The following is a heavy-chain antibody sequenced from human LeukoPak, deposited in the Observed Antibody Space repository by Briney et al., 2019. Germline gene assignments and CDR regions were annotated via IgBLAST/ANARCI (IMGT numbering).Heavy chain of an antibody. Sequence: PGGSLRLSCTASGFTFSNYWMSWVRQAPGKGLEWVSGISWNSGSIGYADSVKGRFTISRDNAKNSLYLQMNSLRAEDTALYYCAKALFSGWYFADAFDIWGQGTMVTVSS. CDR3: AKALFSGWYFADAFDI. D-gene: IGHD6-19*01. CDR2: ISWNSGSI. V-gene: IGHV3-9*01. J-gene: IGHJ3*02. CDR1: GFTFSNYW.